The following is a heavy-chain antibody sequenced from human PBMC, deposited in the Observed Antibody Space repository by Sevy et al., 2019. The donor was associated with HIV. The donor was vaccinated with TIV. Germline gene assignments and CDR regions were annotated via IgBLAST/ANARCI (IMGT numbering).Heavy chain of an antibody. CDR2: VFHSENT. CDR1: GYSISSSYY. CDR3: ARDLRGGYDYGYFDY. Sequence: SETLSLTCTVSGYSISSSYYWGWIRQPPGKGLEWIGSVFHSENTYYNPSLKSRVTISVDTSKNQFSLKLISVTAADTAVYYCARDLRGGYDYGYFDYWGQGTLVTLSS. J-gene: IGHJ4*02. V-gene: IGHV4-38-2*02. D-gene: IGHD5-12*01.